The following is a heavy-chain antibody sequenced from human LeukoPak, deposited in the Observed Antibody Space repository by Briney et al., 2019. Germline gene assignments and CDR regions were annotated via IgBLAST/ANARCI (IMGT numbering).Heavy chain of an antibody. D-gene: IGHD2-2*01. CDR1: GGTFSSYA. J-gene: IGHJ4*02. Sequence: GASVKVSCKASGGTFSSYAISWVRQAPGQGLEWMGRIIPILGIANYAQKFQGRVTITADKSTSTAYMELRSLRSDDTAVYYCARDNRSSDIVVVPAATTYYFDYWGQGTLVTVSS. V-gene: IGHV1-69*04. CDR3: ARDNRSSDIVVVPAATTYYFDY. CDR2: IIPILGIA.